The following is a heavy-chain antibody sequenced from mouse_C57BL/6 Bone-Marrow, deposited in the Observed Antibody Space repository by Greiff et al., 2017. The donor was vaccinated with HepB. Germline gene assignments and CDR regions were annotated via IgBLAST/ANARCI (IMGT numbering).Heavy chain of an antibody. V-gene: IGHV1-61*01. J-gene: IGHJ1*03. CDR3: ARPFHYYGSSYWYFDV. D-gene: IGHD1-1*01. Sequence: QVQLQQPGAELVRPVSSVKLSCKASGYTFTSYWMDWVKQRPGQGLEWIGNIYPSDSETHYNQKFKDKATLTVDKSSSTAYMQLSSLTSEDSAVYYCARPFHYYGSSYWYFDVWGTGTTVTVSS. CDR1: GYTFTSYW. CDR2: IYPSDSET.